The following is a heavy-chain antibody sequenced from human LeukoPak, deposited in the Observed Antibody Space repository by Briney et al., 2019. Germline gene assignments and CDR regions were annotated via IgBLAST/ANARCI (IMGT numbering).Heavy chain of an antibody. D-gene: IGHD6-13*01. V-gene: IGHV3-30*18. J-gene: IGHJ4*02. CDR2: ISEDGTKK. CDR3: AKDRETTASGTFDN. CDR1: GFSFSFYG. Sequence: GGSLRLSCAASGFSFSFYGMHCVRQAPGKGLEWVAVISEDGTKKNYAESVRGRFTISRDNSNNTLYLQMNSLRAEDTAVYYCAKDRETTASGTFDNWGQGTLVTVSS.